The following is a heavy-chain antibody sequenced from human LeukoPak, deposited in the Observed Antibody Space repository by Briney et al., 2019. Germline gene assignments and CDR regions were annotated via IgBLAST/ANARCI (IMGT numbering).Heavy chain of an antibody. J-gene: IGHJ4*02. CDR1: GFTFSSYG. Sequence: TGGPLRLSCAASGFTFSSYGMHWVRQAPGKGLEWVAVIWYDGSNKYYADSVKGRFTISRDNSKNTLYLQMNSLRAEDTAVYYCARDGPYCSGGSCYSGGFDYWGQGTLVTVSS. V-gene: IGHV3-33*01. CDR3: ARDGPYCSGGSCYSGGFDY. D-gene: IGHD2-15*01. CDR2: IWYDGSNK.